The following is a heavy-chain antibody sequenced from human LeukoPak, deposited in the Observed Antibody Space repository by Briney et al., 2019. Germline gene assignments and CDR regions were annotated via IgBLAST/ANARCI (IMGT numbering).Heavy chain of an antibody. D-gene: IGHD3-22*01. Sequence: GASVKVSCKASGYTFTGYYMHWVRQAPGQGLEWMGWINPSSGGTNYAQKFQGRVTMTRDASISTAYMELSRLRSDDTAVYYCARVYDSSGFSVYWGQGTLVTVSS. V-gene: IGHV1-2*02. CDR3: ARVYDSSGFSVY. CDR1: GYTFTGYY. CDR2: INPSSGGT. J-gene: IGHJ4*02.